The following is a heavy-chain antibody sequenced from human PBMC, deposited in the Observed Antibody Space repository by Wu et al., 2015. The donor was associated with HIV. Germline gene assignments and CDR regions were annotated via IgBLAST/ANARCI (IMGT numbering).Heavy chain of an antibody. CDR2: INPNKGGT. CDR1: GYSFTAYF. D-gene: IGHD6-13*01. CDR3: SRDLAGAAVPRFDS. V-gene: IGHV1-2*02. J-gene: IGHJ5*01. Sequence: QVQLEQSGAEVKKPGASVKVSCKASGYSFTAYFIQWVRQAPGQGLEWMGWINPNKGGTKYAKKFQGRVTMTRDTSISTAYMELNRLTSDDTAVYYCSRDLAGAAVPRFDSWGQGTLVTVSS.